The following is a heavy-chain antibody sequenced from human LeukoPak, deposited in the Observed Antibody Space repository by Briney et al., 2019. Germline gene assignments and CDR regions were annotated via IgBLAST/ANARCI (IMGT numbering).Heavy chain of an antibody. V-gene: IGHV3-7*01. CDR1: GFTFSSYW. CDR3: ASSDSSWPPDFDY. CDR2: IKQDGSEK. J-gene: IGHJ4*02. Sequence: GSLRLSCAASGFTFSSYWMSGVRQAPGKGLEWVANIKQDGSEKYYVDSVKGRFTISRDNAKNSLYLQMNSLRAEDTAVCYCASSDSSWPPDFDYWGQGTLVTVSS. D-gene: IGHD6-13*01.